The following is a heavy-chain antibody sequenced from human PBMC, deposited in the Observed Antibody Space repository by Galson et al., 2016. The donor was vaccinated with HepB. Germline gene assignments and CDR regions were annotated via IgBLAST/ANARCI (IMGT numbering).Heavy chain of an antibody. CDR2: NYYSGRT. D-gene: IGHD6-19*01. V-gene: IGHV4-59*01. Sequence: ETLSLTCTVSGASISGYYLSWIRQPPGKGLEWIGYNYYSGRTNYNPSLQSRVAISVDTSKNQFSLKLSSVTAADTAVYYCARDDSGGWYGFHYGMDVWGQGTTVTVSS. CDR3: ARDDSGGWYGFHYGMDV. J-gene: IGHJ6*02. CDR1: GASISGYY.